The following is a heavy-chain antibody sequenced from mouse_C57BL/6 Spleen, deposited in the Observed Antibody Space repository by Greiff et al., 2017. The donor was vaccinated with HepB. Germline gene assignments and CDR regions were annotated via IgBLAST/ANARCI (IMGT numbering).Heavy chain of an antibody. J-gene: IGHJ4*01. V-gene: IGHV1-80*01. Sequence: QVHVKQSGAELVKPGASVKISCKASGYAFSSYWMNWVKQRPGKGLEWIGQIYPGDGDTNYNGKFKGKATLTADKSSSTAYMQLSSLTAEDPAVYFYARTDLEAMGYWGQGTSVTVSS. CDR3: ARTDLEAMGY. CDR2: IYPGDGDT. CDR1: GYAFSSYW.